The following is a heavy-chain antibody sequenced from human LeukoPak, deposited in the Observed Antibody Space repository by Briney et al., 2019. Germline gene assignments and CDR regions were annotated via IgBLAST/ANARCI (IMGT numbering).Heavy chain of an antibody. CDR3: ARVITMVRGVSWFDP. J-gene: IGHJ5*02. CDR2: IYYSGST. Sequence: PSETLSLTCTVSVDSISSGGYYWSWIRQHPGKGLEWIGYIYYSGSTYYNPSLKSRVTISVDTSKNQFSLKLSSVTAADTAVYYCARVITMVRGVSWFDPWGQGTLVTVSS. V-gene: IGHV4-31*03. CDR1: VDSISSGGYY. D-gene: IGHD3-10*01.